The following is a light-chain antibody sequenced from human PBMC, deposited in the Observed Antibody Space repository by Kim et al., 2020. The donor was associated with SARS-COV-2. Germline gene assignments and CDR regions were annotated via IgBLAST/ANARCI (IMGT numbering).Light chain of an antibody. CDR1: QNIDSK. V-gene: IGKV3D-15*01. CDR3: QQNRQWPYMST. Sequence: ELVMTQSPVTLSVSLGDRATLSCRASQNIDSKLARYQLKPGQAPRLVIYGASIRATGIPVRFSGSGIGTEFTLTISSLQSEDSAVYYCQQNRQWPYMSTFGQGNKLEI. J-gene: IGKJ2*01. CDR2: GAS.